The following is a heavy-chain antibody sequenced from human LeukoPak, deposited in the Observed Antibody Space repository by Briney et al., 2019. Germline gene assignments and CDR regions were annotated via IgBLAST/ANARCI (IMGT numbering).Heavy chain of an antibody. CDR2: ISAYNGNT. V-gene: IGHV1-18*01. Sequence: ASVKVSCKASGGTFSSYAISWVRQAPGQGLEWMGWISAYNGNTNYAQKLQGRVTMTTDTSTSTAYMELWSLRSDDTAVYYCARGGPITGTSDFWGQGTLVTVSS. J-gene: IGHJ4*02. D-gene: IGHD2-8*02. CDR1: GGTFSSYA. CDR3: ARGGPITGTSDF.